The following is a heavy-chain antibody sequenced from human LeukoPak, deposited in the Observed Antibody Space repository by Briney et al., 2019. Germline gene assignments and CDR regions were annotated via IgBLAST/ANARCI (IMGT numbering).Heavy chain of an antibody. V-gene: IGHV4-59*01. CDR3: ARGGDWLFDY. J-gene: IGHJ4*02. CDR1: GGSISSYY. D-gene: IGHD2-21*02. Sequence: SETLSLTCTVSGGSISSYYWSWIRQPPGKGLEWIGYIYYSGSTNYNSSLKSRVTISVDTPKNQFSLKLSSVTAADTAVYYCARGGDWLFDYWGQGILVTVSS. CDR2: IYYSGST.